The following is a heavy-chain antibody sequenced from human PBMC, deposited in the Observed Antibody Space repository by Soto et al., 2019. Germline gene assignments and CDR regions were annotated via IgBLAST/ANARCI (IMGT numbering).Heavy chain of an antibody. Sequence: PSETLSLTCAVSGGSISSSNWWSWVRQPPGKGLEWIGEIYHSGSTNYNPSLKSRVTISVDKSKTAYLQWSSLKASDTAIYYCARLPQFLWFGALTSRAYYFNYWGPGTLVTVSS. D-gene: IGHD3-10*01. CDR2: IYHSGST. CDR1: GGSISSSNW. V-gene: IGHV4-4*02. CDR3: ARLPQFLWFGALTSRAYYFNY. J-gene: IGHJ4*02.